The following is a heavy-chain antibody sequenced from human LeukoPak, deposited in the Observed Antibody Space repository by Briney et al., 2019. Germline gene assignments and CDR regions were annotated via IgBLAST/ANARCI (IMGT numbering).Heavy chain of an antibody. D-gene: IGHD5-24*01. CDR1: GYTFTGYY. Sequence: GASVKVSCKASGYTFTGYYMHWVRQAPGQGLEWMGWIIPIFGTANYAQKFQGRVTITADKSTSTAYMELSSLRSEDTAVYHCARDRDGYNSFDYWGQGTLVTVSS. CDR2: IIPIFGTA. J-gene: IGHJ4*02. CDR3: ARDRDGYNSFDY. V-gene: IGHV1-69*06.